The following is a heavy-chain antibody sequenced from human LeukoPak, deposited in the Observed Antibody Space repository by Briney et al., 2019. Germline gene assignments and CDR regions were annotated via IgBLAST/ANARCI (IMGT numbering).Heavy chain of an antibody. CDR3: AREKVLSWFGELLPYYFDY. CDR2: TRNKANSYTT. Sequence: LSLTCTVSGGSISSSSYYWGWIRQPPGKGLEWVGRTRNKANSYTTEYAASVKGRFTISRDDSKNSLYLQMNSLKTEDTAVYYCAREKVLSWFGELLPYYFDYWGQGTLVTVSS. CDR1: GGSISSSSYY. V-gene: IGHV3-72*01. D-gene: IGHD3-10*01. J-gene: IGHJ4*02.